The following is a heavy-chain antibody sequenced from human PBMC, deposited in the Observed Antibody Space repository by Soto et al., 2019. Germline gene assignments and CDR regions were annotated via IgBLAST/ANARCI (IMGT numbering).Heavy chain of an antibody. J-gene: IGHJ6*02. D-gene: IGHD6-13*01. Sequence: GGSLRLSCAASGFTFSSYAMHWVRQAPGKGLEWVAVISYDGSNKYYADSVKGRFTISRDNSKNTLYLQMNSLRAEDTAVYYCARDGAAGTYDYYYGMDVWGQGTTVTVSS. V-gene: IGHV3-30-3*01. CDR2: ISYDGSNK. CDR3: ARDGAAGTYDYYYGMDV. CDR1: GFTFSSYA.